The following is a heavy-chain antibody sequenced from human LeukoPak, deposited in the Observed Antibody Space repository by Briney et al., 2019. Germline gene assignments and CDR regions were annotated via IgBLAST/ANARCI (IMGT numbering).Heavy chain of an antibody. D-gene: IGHD4-17*01. Sequence: PSETLPLTCTVSGGSISSYYWSWIRQPPGKGLEWIGYIYYSGSTNYNPSLKSRVTISLDTSKNQFSLRLSSVTAADTAVYYCAGDGDFRGFDYWGQGTLVTVSS. CDR2: IYYSGST. V-gene: IGHV4-59*01. CDR1: GGSISSYY. J-gene: IGHJ4*02. CDR3: AGDGDFRGFDY.